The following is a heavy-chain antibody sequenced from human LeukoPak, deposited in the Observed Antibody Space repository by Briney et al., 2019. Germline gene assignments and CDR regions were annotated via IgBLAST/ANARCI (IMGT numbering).Heavy chain of an antibody. CDR1: GGSIDDYY. D-gene: IGHD2-21*02. V-gene: IGHV4-59*01. CDR2: IYYTGST. CDR3: SRGVTQ. J-gene: IGHJ4*02. Sequence: SETLSLTCTVSGGSIDDYYWSWIRQPPGKGLEWIGYIYYTGSTSNNPSLQSRLTISIDTSKTQFSLRLTSVTAADTAVYFCSRGVTQWGQGTLVTVSS.